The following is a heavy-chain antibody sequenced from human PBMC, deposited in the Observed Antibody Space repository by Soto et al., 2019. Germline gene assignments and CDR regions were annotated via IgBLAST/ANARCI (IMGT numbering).Heavy chain of an antibody. J-gene: IGHJ3*02. V-gene: IGHV1-69*13. CDR2: IIPIFGTA. D-gene: IGHD5-12*01. CDR1: GCTFSSYA. CDR3: ARDGYNYAFDI. Sequence: ASVKVSCKASGCTFSSYAISWVRQAPGQGLEWMGGIIPIFGTANYAQKFQGRVTITADESTSTAYMDLSSLRSEDTAVYYCARDGYNYAFDIWGQGTMVTVSS.